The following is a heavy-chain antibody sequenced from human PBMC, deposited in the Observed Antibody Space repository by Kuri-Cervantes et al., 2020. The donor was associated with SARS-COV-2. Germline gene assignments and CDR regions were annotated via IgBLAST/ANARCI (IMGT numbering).Heavy chain of an antibody. V-gene: IGHV3-15*01. CDR3: TTVGHCSSSTCRYYHYYMDV. CDR2: IKSKIDGGAT. CDR1: GFTFSSYA. Sequence: GGSLRLSCAASGFTFSSYAMHWVRQAPGKGLEWVGRIKSKIDGGATDYAAPMKGRITISRDDSKNTVYLQVNSLKTEDTAMYYCTTVGHCSSSTCRYYHYYMDVWGQGTMVTVSS. J-gene: IGHJ6*03. D-gene: IGHD2-2*01.